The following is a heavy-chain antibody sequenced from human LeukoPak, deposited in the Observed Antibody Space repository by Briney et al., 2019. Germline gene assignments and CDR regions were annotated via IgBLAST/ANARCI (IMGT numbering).Heavy chain of an antibody. D-gene: IGHD2/OR15-2a*01. Sequence: GGSLRLSCAASGFTVSSNYMSWVRQAPGKGLEWVSLIYSGGSTYYADSVKGRFAISRDNSKNTLYLEMNSLRAEDTSVYYCAGGYYSAPNYWGQGTLVTVSS. CDR1: GFTVSSNY. V-gene: IGHV3-66*01. CDR3: AGGYYSAPNY. CDR2: IYSGGST. J-gene: IGHJ4*02.